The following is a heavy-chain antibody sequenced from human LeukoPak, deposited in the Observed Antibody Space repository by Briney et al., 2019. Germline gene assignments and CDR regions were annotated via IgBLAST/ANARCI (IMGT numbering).Heavy chain of an antibody. Sequence: GGSLRLSCDASGFTFSIYAMSWVRQGTGKGLEGVSSITSSGEATYYADSVKGRFTISRDNSRYTLFLQMNSLTAEDTAVYYCAKDRPNYYHSNGHYYRRDGDSWGQGTLVTVSS. J-gene: IGHJ5*01. V-gene: IGHV3-23*01. D-gene: IGHD3-22*01. CDR2: ITSSGEAT. CDR3: AKDRPNYYHSNGHYYRRDGDS. CDR1: GFTFSIYA.